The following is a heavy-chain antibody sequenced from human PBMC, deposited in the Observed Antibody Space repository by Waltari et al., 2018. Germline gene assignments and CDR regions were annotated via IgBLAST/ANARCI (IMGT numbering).Heavy chain of an antibody. Sequence: EVQLVESGGGLVQPGGSLRLPCAASGFTLLSYWMSWVRQAPGKGLEWVANIMTDGSEEYYVDSVRGRFTISRDNAKNSLFLQMNSLRPEDTAVYYCARDQWFAFDIWGQGTMVTVSS. V-gene: IGHV3-7*01. CDR3: ARDQWFAFDI. D-gene: IGHD3-22*01. J-gene: IGHJ3*02. CDR2: IMTDGSEE. CDR1: GFTLLSYW.